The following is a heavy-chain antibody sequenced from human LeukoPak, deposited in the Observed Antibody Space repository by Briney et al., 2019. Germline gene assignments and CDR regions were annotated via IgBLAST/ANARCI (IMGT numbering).Heavy chain of an antibody. CDR3: ASSSWYGVY. D-gene: IGHD6-13*01. Sequence: GGSLRLSCAASGFTFDDYAMHWVRQAPGKGLEWVSGISWNSGSIGYADSVKGRFNISRDNAKNSLYLQMNSLRAEDTALYYCASSSWYGVYWGQGTLVTVSS. J-gene: IGHJ4*02. CDR1: GFTFDDYA. CDR2: ISWNSGSI. V-gene: IGHV3-9*01.